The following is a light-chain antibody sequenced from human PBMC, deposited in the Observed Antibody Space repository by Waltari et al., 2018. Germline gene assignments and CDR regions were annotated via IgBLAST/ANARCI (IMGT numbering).Light chain of an antibody. Sequence: DIQMTQSPSTLSASVGDRVTITCRASQNINSYLNWYRQKPGKAPKVLIYGASSLQSGVPSRFSGSGSGTDFTLTISSLQPEDFATYYCQQSYIIPWTFGLGTKVEMK. V-gene: IGKV1-39*01. CDR1: QNINSY. J-gene: IGKJ1*01. CDR2: GAS. CDR3: QQSYIIPWT.